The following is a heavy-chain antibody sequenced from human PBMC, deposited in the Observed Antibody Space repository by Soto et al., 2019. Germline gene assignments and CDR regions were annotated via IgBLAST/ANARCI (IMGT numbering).Heavy chain of an antibody. V-gene: IGHV3-9*01. CDR2: ISWNSGSI. CDR3: AKDGNVWGSYPFYYFDY. J-gene: IGHJ4*02. CDR1: GFTFDDYA. Sequence: GGSLRLSCAASGFTFDDYAIHWVRQAPGKGLEWVSGISWNSGSIGYADSVKGRFTISRDNAKNSLYLQMNSLRAEDTALYYCAKDGNVWGSYPFYYFDYWGQGTLVTVSS. D-gene: IGHD3-16*02.